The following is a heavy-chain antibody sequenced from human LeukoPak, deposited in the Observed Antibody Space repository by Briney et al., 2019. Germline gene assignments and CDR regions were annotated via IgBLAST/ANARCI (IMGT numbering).Heavy chain of an antibody. CDR1: GGSISSSNW. D-gene: IGHD2-2*01. CDR3: ARLGFSLKDIVVVPATTPWLDA. J-gene: IGHJ5*01. Sequence: SGTLSLTCAVSGGSISSSNWWSWVRQPPGKGLEWIGEIYHGGSTSYNPSLKSRVTISLDKSKNQLSLSLSSVTAADTAVYYCARLGFSLKDIVVVPATTPWLDAWGQGTLVTVSS. V-gene: IGHV4-4*02. CDR2: IYHGGST.